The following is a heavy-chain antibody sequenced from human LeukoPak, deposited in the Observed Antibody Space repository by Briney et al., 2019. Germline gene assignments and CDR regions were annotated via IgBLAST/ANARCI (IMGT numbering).Heavy chain of an antibody. Sequence: GGPLRLSCAASGFTFSSFAMTWVRQAPGKGLEWVSSINGGHSATYNTASVKGPFNISRDNAKNTLYLQMNSLRADDTAIYYCTKDPTGDYIGAFDPWGQGTLVTVSS. V-gene: IGHV3-23*01. CDR3: TKDPTGDYIGAFDP. J-gene: IGHJ5*02. CDR1: GFTFSSFA. D-gene: IGHD4-17*01. CDR2: INGGHSAT.